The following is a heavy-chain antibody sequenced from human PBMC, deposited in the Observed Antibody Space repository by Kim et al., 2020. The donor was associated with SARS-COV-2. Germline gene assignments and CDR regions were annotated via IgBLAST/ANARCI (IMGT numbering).Heavy chain of an antibody. CDR1: GASMNYYY. V-gene: IGHV4-59*01. CDR2: IHDSGST. CDR3: AGASWCSGDF. D-gene: IGHD2-15*01. Sequence: SETLSLTCAVSGASMNYYYWSWLRQSPGKGLEWIGHIHDSGSTNYVPSLTSRVTMSLDTSRNQFSLKLNSVTAADTAVYYCAGASWCSGDFWGQGTVVT. J-gene: IGHJ4*02.